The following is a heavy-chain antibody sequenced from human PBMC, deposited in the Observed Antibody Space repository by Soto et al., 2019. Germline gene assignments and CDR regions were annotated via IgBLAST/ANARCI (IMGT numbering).Heavy chain of an antibody. CDR2: IYYSGST. J-gene: IGHJ5*02. Sequence: TLSLTCTVSGCSISSGGYYWSWIRQHPGKGLEWIGYIYYSGSTYYNPSLKSRVTISVDTSKNQFSLKLSSVTAADTAVYYCARGGTRLRSNWFDHWGQGTLVTVSS. CDR3: ARGGTRLRSNWFDH. D-gene: IGHD4-17*01. V-gene: IGHV4-31*03. CDR1: GCSISSGGYY.